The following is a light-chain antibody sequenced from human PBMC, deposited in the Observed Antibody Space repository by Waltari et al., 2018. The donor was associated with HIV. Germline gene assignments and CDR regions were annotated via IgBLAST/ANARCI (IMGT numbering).Light chain of an antibody. CDR2: EDT. V-gene: IGLV3-10*01. J-gene: IGLJ3*02. CDR1: ALPQKY. Sequence: SYELTQPPSVSVSPGQTARITCSGDALPQKYVYWYQQKSGQAPVLVIYEDTKRPSGIYETFSGSSSGTVATLTITGAQVEHEADYYCYSTYSSGVSWVFGGGTKLTVL. CDR3: YSTYSSGVSWV.